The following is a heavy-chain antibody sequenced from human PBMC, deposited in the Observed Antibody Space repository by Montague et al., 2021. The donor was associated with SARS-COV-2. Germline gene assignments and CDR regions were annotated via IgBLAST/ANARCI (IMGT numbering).Heavy chain of an antibody. J-gene: IGHJ6*02. V-gene: IGHV4-4*09. CDR1: GDSIRESH. CDR3: ARLTGSRVYYYHYGLDV. D-gene: IGHD1-20*01. CDR2: IDNSGST. Sequence: SETLSLTCTVSGDSIRESHWSWIRQPPGKGLEWIGYIDNSGSTNYNPALESRVTLTVSASNNQFYLTLRSVTAADTAVYYCARLTGSRVYYYHYGLDVWGPGTTVTVSS.